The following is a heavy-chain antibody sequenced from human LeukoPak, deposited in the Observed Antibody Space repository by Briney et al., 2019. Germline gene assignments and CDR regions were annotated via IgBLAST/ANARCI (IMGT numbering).Heavy chain of an antibody. Sequence: PETLSLTCVLYGGSPSANYWSWIRHPPGEGREWIGKNNHNGSTNYNPSLKSRATISVDTYKNQFSLELSSVTAADTAVYYCASRVSAAYNVNWFDPWGEGTLVTVSS. J-gene: IGHJ5*02. CDR3: ASRVSAAYNVNWFDP. CDR1: GGSPSANY. V-gene: IGHV4-34*01. CDR2: NNHNGST. D-gene: IGHD2-2*01.